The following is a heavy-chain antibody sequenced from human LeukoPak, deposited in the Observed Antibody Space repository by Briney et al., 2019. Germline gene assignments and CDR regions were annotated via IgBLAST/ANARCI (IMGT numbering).Heavy chain of an antibody. CDR3: ARDRQARFGQLFPYYFDY. D-gene: IGHD3-10*01. V-gene: IGHV3-11*04. CDR1: GFTVSANY. J-gene: IGHJ4*02. CDR2: ISSSSSTI. Sequence: PGGSLRLSCAASGFTVSANYISWVRQAPGKGLEWVSYISSSSSTIYYADSVKGRFTISRDNAKNSLYLQMNSLRAEDTAVSYCARDRQARFGQLFPYYFDYWGQGTLVTVSS.